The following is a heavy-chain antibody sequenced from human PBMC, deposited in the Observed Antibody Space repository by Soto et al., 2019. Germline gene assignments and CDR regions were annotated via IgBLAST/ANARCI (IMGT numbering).Heavy chain of an antibody. CDR2: VKSKTDDGTR. CDR1: GLTFSSAW. Sequence: EVQLVESGGGLVKPGGSLRLSCAASGLTFSSAWMNWVRQAPGKGLEWVGHVKSKTDDGTRDYAAPVEGRFTISRDDSKNTLYLQMNSLKTEDTAVYYCTADLPALSSISDYWGQGTLVIVSS. CDR3: TADLPALSSISDY. J-gene: IGHJ4*02. V-gene: IGHV3-15*07. D-gene: IGHD2-2*01.